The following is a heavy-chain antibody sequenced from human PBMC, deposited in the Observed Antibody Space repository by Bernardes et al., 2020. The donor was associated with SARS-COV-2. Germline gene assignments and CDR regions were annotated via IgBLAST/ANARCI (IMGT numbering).Heavy chain of an antibody. D-gene: IGHD4-4*01. CDR1: GFTFSSYS. Sequence: GGSLRLSCAASGFTFSSYSMNWVRQAPGKGLEWVSSISSSSSYIYYADSLKGRFTISRDNAKNSLYLQMNSLRAEDTALYYCARAQTTYYYYGMDVWGQGTTVTVSS. J-gene: IGHJ6*02. CDR3: ARAQTTYYYYGMDV. V-gene: IGHV3-21*04. CDR2: ISSSSSYI.